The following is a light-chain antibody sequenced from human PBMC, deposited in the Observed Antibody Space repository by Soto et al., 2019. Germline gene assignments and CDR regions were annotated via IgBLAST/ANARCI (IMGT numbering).Light chain of an antibody. CDR1: QSVGSN. V-gene: IGKV3-15*01. J-gene: IGKJ2*01. CDR2: GAF. CDR3: QQYDKWPYT. Sequence: EIVLTQSPATLSVSPGERATLSCRTSQSVGSNLAGYQQKPGQAPRLLMYGAFIRAPGFPVTFRGTGSGSEFTLTISSLQSEDGALYYCQQYDKWPYTFGQGTNLEIK.